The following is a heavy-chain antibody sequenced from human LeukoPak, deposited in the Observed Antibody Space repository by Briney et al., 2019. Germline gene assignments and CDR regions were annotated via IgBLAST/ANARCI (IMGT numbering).Heavy chain of an antibody. J-gene: IGHJ4*02. D-gene: IGHD3-10*01. CDR2: FSYDGINK. V-gene: IGHV3-30*18. CDR1: GFTFSSYV. Sequence: GGSLRLSCAASGFTFSSYVMHWVRQAPGKGLGWVALFSYDGINKYYADSVKGRFTISRDNSKNTLYLQMDSLRAEDTAVYYCAKSFFAGVINLFDYWGQRTLVTVSS. CDR3: AKSFFAGVINLFDY.